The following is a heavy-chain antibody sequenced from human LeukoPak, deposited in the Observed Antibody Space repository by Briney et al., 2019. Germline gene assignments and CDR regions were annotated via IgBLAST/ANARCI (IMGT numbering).Heavy chain of an antibody. V-gene: IGHV4-38-2*02. D-gene: IGHD6-19*01. Sequence: SETLSLTCAVSGYSISSGYYWGWIRQPPGTGLEWIGSIYHSGSTYYNPSLKSRVTISVDTSKNQFSLKLSSVTAADTAVYYCAREMRQWLSPIDPWGQGTLVTVSS. CDR1: GYSISSGYY. J-gene: IGHJ5*02. CDR2: IYHSGST. CDR3: AREMRQWLSPIDP.